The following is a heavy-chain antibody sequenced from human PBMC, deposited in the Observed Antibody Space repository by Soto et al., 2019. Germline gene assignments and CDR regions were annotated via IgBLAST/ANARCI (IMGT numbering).Heavy chain of an antibody. J-gene: IGHJ3*02. D-gene: IGHD3-22*01. CDR3: ARQTSGYYSFDAFDI. CDR1: GFTFSSYS. CDR2: ISSSSSYI. V-gene: IGHV3-21*01. Sequence: GGSLRLSCAASGFTFSSYSVNWVRQAPGKGLEWVSSISSSSSYIYYADSVKGRFTISRDNAKNSLYLQMNSLRAEDTAVYYCARQTSGYYSFDAFDIWGQGTMVTVSS.